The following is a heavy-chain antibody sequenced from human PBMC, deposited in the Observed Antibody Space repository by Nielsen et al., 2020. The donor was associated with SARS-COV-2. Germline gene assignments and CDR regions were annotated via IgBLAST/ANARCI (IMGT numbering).Heavy chain of an antibody. Sequence: GESLKISCAASGFTFSSYEMNWVRQAPGKGLEWVSYISSSGSTIYYADSVKGRFTISRDNAKNSLYLQMNSLRAEDTAVYYCARGLQHPGGFFYFDYWGQGTLVTVSS. V-gene: IGHV3-48*03. CDR3: ARGLQHPGGFFYFDY. J-gene: IGHJ4*02. D-gene: IGHD3-10*01. CDR1: GFTFSSYE. CDR2: ISSSGSTI.